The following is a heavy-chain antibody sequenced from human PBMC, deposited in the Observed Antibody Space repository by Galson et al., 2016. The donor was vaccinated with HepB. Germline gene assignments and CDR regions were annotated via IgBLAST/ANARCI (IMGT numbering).Heavy chain of an antibody. CDR2: VNPTGSA. CDR3: ARGIGSSGSYSYGKGYYYYGMDV. CDR1: GGSFSGYY. D-gene: IGHD1-26*01. V-gene: IGHV4-34*01. J-gene: IGHJ6*02. Sequence: SETLSLTCAVYGGSFSGYYWSWIRQSPGKGLEWIGEVNPTGSANSNPSFESRVTISLDTSNNQLSLKMTSMTAADTAVYYCARGIGSSGSYSYGKGYYYYGMDVWGQGTTVTVSS.